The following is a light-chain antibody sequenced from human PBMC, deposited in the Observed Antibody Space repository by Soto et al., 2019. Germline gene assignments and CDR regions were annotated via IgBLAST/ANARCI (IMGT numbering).Light chain of an antibody. CDR3: TSFTSGSTPYV. V-gene: IGLV2-14*03. CDR1: SNDVGGFNS. CDR2: DVT. Sequence: QSALTQPASVSGSPGQSITISCTGTSNDVGGFNSVSWYQQLPGKAPKLVIYDVTHRTSGVSDRFSGSRSGNTASLTISGLQAEDEADYYCTSFTSGSTPYVLGTGTKLTVL. J-gene: IGLJ1*01.